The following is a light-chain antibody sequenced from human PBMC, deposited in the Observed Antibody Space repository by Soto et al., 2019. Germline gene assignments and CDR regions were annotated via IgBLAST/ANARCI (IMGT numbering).Light chain of an antibody. CDR3: SSFAGSSKLV. CDR2: EVN. CDR1: SSDVGRYKY. Sequence: QSALTQPPSASRSPGQSVTISCTGTSSDVGRYKYVSWYQQYPGKAPKVMIYEVNKRPSGVPDRFSGSKSGNTASLTVSGLQTEDEAHYYCSSFAGSSKLVFGGGTKLTVL. J-gene: IGLJ3*02. V-gene: IGLV2-8*02.